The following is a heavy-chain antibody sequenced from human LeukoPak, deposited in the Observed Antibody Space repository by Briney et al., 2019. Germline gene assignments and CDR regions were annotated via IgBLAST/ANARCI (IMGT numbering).Heavy chain of an antibody. CDR1: GFTFDDCA. V-gene: IGHV3-9*01. Sequence: PGGSLRLSCAASGFTFDDCAMHWVRQAPGKGLEWVSGISWNSGSIGYADSVKGRFTISRDNAKNSLYLQMNSLRAEDTALYYCAKDMEWELLRYFDYWGQGTLVTVSS. CDR2: ISWNSGSI. D-gene: IGHD1-26*01. J-gene: IGHJ4*02. CDR3: AKDMEWELLRYFDY.